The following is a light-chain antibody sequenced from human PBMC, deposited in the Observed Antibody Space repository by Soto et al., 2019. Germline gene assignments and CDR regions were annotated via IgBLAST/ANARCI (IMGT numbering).Light chain of an antibody. J-gene: IGLJ2*01. Sequence: SYELTQPHSVSVATAQMARITCGGNNIGIKAVHWYQQKPGQDPVLVICSDSNRPSGIPERFSGSNPGNTATLTYRRIEAGDEADFSGQVWDGSRDHVIFGGGTKLTVL. CDR1: NIGIKA. V-gene: IGLV3-12*02. CDR3: QVWDGSRDHVI. CDR2: SDS.